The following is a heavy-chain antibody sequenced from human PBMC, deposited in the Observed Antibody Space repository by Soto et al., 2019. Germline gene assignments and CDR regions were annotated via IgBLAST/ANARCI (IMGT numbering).Heavy chain of an antibody. CDR3: ARGGRFGEYNRPFGP. D-gene: IGHD3-10*01. CDR2: IYYSGST. J-gene: IGHJ5*02. CDR1: GGSISSGGYY. V-gene: IGHV4-31*03. Sequence: QVQLQESGPGLVKPSQTLSLTCTVSGGSISSGGYYWSWIRQHPGKGLEWIGYIYYSGSTYYNPSLKSRVTISVDTSKNQFSLKLSSVTAADTAVYYCARGGRFGEYNRPFGPWGQGTLVTVSS.